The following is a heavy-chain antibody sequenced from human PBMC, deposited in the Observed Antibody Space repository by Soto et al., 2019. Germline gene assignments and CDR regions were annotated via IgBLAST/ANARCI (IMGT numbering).Heavy chain of an antibody. J-gene: IGHJ6*02. CDR2: IKSKTDGGTT. D-gene: IGHD2-8*02. CDR3: TTGPRSGTGGPRGYYYGMDV. V-gene: IGHV3-15*01. CDR1: GFTFSNAW. Sequence: PGGSLRLSCAASGFTFSNAWMSWVRQAPGKGLEWVGRIKSKTDGGTTDYAAPVKGRFTISRDDSKNTLYLQMNSLKTEDTAVYYCTTGPRSGTGGPRGYYYGMDVWGQGTTVTVSS.